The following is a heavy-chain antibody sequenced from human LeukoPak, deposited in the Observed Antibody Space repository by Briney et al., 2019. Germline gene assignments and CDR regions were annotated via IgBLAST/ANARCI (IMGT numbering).Heavy chain of an antibody. V-gene: IGHV4-39*07. CDR1: GGSISTTGYY. CDR2: IYQSGST. J-gene: IGHJ4*02. D-gene: IGHD3/OR15-3a*01. CDR3: ARDHGLK. Sequence: PSETLSLTCTVSGGSISTTGYYWGWIRQPPGKGLEWIGSIYQSGSTYYNPPLQSRVTISVDTSKNQFSLRLSSVNAADTAVYYCARDHGLKWGQGTLVTVSS.